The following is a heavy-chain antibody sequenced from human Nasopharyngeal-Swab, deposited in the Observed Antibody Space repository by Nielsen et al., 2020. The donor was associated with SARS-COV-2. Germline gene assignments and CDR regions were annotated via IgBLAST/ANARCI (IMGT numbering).Heavy chain of an antibody. D-gene: IGHD4-23*01. CDR1: GGTFSSYA. J-gene: IGHJ4*02. CDR3: ARWGRTDGGNPRYFDY. CDR2: IIPILGIA. Sequence: SVKVSCKASGGTFSSYAISWVRQAPGQGLEWMGRIIPILGIANYAQKFQGRVTITADKSTSTAYMELSSLRSEDTAVYYCARWGRTDGGNPRYFDYWGQGTLVTVPS. V-gene: IGHV1-69*04.